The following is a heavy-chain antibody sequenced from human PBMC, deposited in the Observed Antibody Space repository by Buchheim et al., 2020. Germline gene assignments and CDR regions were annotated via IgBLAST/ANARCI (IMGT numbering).Heavy chain of an antibody. D-gene: IGHD1-26*01. CDR2: IYYSGST. CDR3: ARDLTGGLRGSFDY. V-gene: IGHV4-31*03. CDR1: GDSISSGVYY. Sequence: QVQLQESGPGLVKPSQTLSLTCTVSGDSISSGVYYWSWIRPHPGKGLEWIGYIYYSGSTYYNPSLKSRVSISVYTSKKQFSLKLSSVTAADTAVYYCARDLTGGLRGSFDYWGQGTL. J-gene: IGHJ4*02.